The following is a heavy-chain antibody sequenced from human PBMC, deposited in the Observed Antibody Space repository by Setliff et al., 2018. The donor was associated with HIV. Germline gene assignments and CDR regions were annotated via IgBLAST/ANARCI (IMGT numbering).Heavy chain of an antibody. V-gene: IGHV1-18*01. Sequence: ASVKVSCKISGYTLTEVPMHWVRQAPGQGLEWMGWISAYHHKTNYAQKLQGRVTMTTDTSTSTAYMELRSLSSDDTAVYYCARYRPRSYDDILTGFGRFDYWGQGSVVTVSS. D-gene: IGHD3-9*01. J-gene: IGHJ4*02. CDR2: ISAYHHKT. CDR1: GYTLTEVP. CDR3: ARYRPRSYDDILTGFGRFDY.